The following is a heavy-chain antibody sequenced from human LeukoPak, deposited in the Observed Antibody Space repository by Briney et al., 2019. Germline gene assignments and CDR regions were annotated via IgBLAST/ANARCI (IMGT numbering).Heavy chain of an antibody. D-gene: IGHD3-22*01. V-gene: IGHV4-34*01. CDR1: GGSFSGYY. Sequence: SETLSLTCAVYGGSFSGYYWSWIRQPPGEGLEWIGEINHSGSTNYNPSLKSRVTISVDTSKNQFSLKLSSVTAADTAVYYCARGPYYYDSSGPYYYMDVWGKGTTVTVSS. CDR2: INHSGST. J-gene: IGHJ6*03. CDR3: ARGPYYYDSSGPYYYMDV.